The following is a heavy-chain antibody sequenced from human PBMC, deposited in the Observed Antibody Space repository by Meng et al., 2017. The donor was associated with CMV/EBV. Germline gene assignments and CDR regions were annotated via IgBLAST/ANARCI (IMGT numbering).Heavy chain of an antibody. CDR3: ARDVLRFFSAFDY. CDR1: GFTFSSYS. CDR2: ISSSSSYI. Sequence: GSLKISCAASGFTFSSYSMNWVRQAPGKGLEWVSSISSSSSYIYYADSVKGRFTISRDNAKNSLYLQMNSLRAEDTAVYYCARDVLRFFSAFDYWGQGTLVTVSS. D-gene: IGHD3-3*01. V-gene: IGHV3-21*01. J-gene: IGHJ4*02.